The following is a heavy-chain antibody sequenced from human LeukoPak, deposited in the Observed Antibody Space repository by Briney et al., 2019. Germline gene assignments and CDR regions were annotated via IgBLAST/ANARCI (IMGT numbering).Heavy chain of an antibody. CDR3: AKSAQYSSAWFTGSFDY. Sequence: ASVKVSCKASGYSFIDYYMHWVRQAPGQGLQWVGWINPNSGDTHYAQMFQGRVTMTRDTSINTAYMELRRVRSDDTAVYYCAKSAQYSSAWFTGSFDYWGQGTLVTVSS. D-gene: IGHD6-13*01. J-gene: IGHJ4*02. V-gene: IGHV1-2*02. CDR1: GYSFIDYY. CDR2: INPNSGDT.